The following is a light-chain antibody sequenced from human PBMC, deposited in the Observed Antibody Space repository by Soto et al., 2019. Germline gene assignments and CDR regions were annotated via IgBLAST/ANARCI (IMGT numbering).Light chain of an antibody. CDR3: QQYGSTPLT. Sequence: EIVLTQSPGTLSLSPGERATLSCRASQSVSNNYLAWYQQKPGQAPRLLIYGASSRATGIPDRFSGSGSGTDLTLTISRLEPEDFAVYYCQQYGSTPLTFCGGTKVHIK. CDR1: QSVSNNY. CDR2: GAS. J-gene: IGKJ4*01. V-gene: IGKV3-20*01.